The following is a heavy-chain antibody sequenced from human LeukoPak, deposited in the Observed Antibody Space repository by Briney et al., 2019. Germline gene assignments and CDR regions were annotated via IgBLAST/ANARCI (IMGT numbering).Heavy chain of an antibody. CDR1: GFTFSSYE. Sequence: GGSLRLSCAASGFTFSSYEMHWVRQAPGKGLEWVSYISSSGSTIYYADSVKGRFTISRDNAKNSLYLQMNSLRAEDTAVYYCAKASRQTRFSFWGQGTLVTVSS. J-gene: IGHJ4*02. V-gene: IGHV3-48*03. CDR2: ISSSGSTI. D-gene: IGHD6-6*01. CDR3: AKASRQTRFSF.